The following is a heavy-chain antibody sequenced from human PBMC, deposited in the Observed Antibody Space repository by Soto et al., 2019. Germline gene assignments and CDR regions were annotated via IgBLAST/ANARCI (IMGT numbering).Heavy chain of an antibody. CDR3: AKGGAGLALTQTWSAP. V-gene: IGHV3-30*18. CDR1: GFTFSSYG. J-gene: IGHJ5*02. Sequence: QVQLVESGGGVVQPGRSLRLSCAASGFTFSSYGMHWVRQAPGKGLEWVAVISYDGSNKYYADSVKGRFTISRDSSKTRLYLKMNSLRVEDRAFYSCAKGGAGLALTQTWSAPWGKGTLVPVS. D-gene: IGHD2-21*01. CDR2: ISYDGSNK.